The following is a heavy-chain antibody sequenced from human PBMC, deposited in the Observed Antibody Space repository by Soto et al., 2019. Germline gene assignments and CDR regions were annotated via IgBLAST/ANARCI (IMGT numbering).Heavy chain of an antibody. Sequence: ASVKVSCKASGYSFTKYSIHWVRQAPGQSLEWMGWTNAGNGNTKYSQKFQGRVTITRDTSASTAYMELSSLRSEDTSVYYCGRDSKWDDTSVGMDVWGQGTKVTVSS. J-gene: IGHJ6*02. CDR2: TNAGNGNT. D-gene: IGHD3-22*01. V-gene: IGHV1-3*01. CDR3: GRDSKWDDTSVGMDV. CDR1: GYSFTKYS.